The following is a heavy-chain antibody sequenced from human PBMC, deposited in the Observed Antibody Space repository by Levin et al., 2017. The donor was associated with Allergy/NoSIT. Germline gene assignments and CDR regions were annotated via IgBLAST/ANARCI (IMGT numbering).Heavy chain of an antibody. V-gene: IGHV3-23*01. CDR2: VNGNGGST. CDR3: AKRGPGLAFDV. CDR1: GLTFSSYA. Sequence: PGGSLRLSCAASGLTFSSYAMSWVRQAPGKGLEWVANVNGNGGSTNYADSVQGRFIISRDNFKDMLYLEMNRLRVDDTAVFYCAKRGPGLAFDVWGQGTMVTVSS. J-gene: IGHJ3*01. D-gene: IGHD7-27*01.